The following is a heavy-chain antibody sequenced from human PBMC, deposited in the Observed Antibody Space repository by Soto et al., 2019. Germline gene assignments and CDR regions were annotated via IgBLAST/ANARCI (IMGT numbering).Heavy chain of an antibody. V-gene: IGHV3-30-3*01. D-gene: IGHD3-9*01. CDR3: AIDQGYYDILTGYSTFDY. J-gene: IGHJ4*02. CDR2: ISYDGSNK. CDR1: GFTFSSYA. Sequence: GGSLRLSCAASGFTFSSYAMHWVRQAPGKGLEWVAVISYDGSNKYYADSVKGRFTISRDNSKNTLYLQMNSLRAEDTTVYYCAIDQGYYDILTGYSTFDYWGQGTLVTVSS.